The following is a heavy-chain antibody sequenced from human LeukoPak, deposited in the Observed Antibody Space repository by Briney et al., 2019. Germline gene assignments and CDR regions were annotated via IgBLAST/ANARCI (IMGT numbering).Heavy chain of an antibody. D-gene: IGHD6-13*01. Sequence: SETLSLTCAVYGGSFSGYYWSWVRQPPGKGLEWIGDINHSGSTNYNPSLKSRVTISVDTSKNQFSLKLSSVTAADTAKYYCATDKGPYSGSWYPNWFDPWGQGTLVTVSS. CDR3: ATDKGPYSGSWYPNWFDP. CDR1: GGSFSGYY. J-gene: IGHJ5*02. CDR2: INHSGST. V-gene: IGHV4-34*01.